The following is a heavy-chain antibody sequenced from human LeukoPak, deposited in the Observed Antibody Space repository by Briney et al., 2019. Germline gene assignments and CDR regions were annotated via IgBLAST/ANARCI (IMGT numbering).Heavy chain of an antibody. V-gene: IGHV5-51*01. D-gene: IGHD6-6*01. CDR2: IYPGDSDT. CDR1: GYTFTNSW. J-gene: IGHJ4*02. Sequence: GESLKISCKGSGYTFTNSWIGWVRQMPGKGLEGMGIIYPGDSDTRYSPSFQGQVTISADKSISTAYLQWSSLKASDTAMYYCARLSAARSFDYWGQGTLVTVSS. CDR3: ARLSAARSFDY.